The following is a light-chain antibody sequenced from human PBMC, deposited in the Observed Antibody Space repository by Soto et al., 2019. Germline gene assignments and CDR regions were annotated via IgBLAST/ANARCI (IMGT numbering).Light chain of an antibody. J-gene: IGKJ2*01. CDR1: QSVDSRT. Sequence: EIVLTQSPGTLSLSPGERATLSCRASQSVDSRTLAWYQKKPGQAPRFVISGASSRATGVPDRFSGSGSGTEFTLTISRLEPEDFAVYYFQQCASTPRTFGQGTQLEI. V-gene: IGKV3-20*01. CDR2: GAS. CDR3: QQCASTPRT.